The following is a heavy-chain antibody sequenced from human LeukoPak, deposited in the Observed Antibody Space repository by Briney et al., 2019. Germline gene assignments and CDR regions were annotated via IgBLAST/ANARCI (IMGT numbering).Heavy chain of an antibody. CDR2: IYTSGST. V-gene: IGHV4-61*02. CDR1: GGSISSGSYY. CDR3: ARDKSMDV. Sequence: SETLSLTCTVSGGSISSGSYYWSWIRQTAGKGLEWIGRIYTSGSTNYNPSLKSRVTISVDTSKNQFSLKLSSVTAADTAVYYCARDKSMDVWGKGTTVTVSS. J-gene: IGHJ6*04.